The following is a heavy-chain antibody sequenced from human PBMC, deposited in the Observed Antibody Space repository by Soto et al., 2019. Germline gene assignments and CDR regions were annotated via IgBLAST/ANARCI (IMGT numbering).Heavy chain of an antibody. CDR2: IYYSGST. V-gene: IGHV4-30-4*01. CDR3: AREFWSGQTLDY. CDR1: GGSISSGDYY. J-gene: IGHJ4*02. Sequence: PSETLSLTCTVSGGSISSGDYYWSWIRQPPGKGLEWIGYIYYSGSTYYNPSLKSRVTISVDTSKNQFSLKLSSVTAADTAVYYCAREFWSGQTLDYWGQGTLVTVSS. D-gene: IGHD3-3*01.